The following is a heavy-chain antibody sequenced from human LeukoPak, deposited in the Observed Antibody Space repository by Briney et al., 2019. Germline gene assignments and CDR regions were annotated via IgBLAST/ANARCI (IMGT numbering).Heavy chain of an antibody. Sequence: SETLSLTCTVYGGSISSYYWSWIRQPTGKGLKWNGYAYNSASTNYNPSLKSRVTISVDTSKNQFSLRLRSVTAADTAVYYCARRDTASDFDYWGQGTLVTVSS. J-gene: IGHJ4*02. CDR2: AYNSAST. D-gene: IGHD5-18*01. V-gene: IGHV4-59*01. CDR3: ARRDTASDFDY. CDR1: GGSISSYY.